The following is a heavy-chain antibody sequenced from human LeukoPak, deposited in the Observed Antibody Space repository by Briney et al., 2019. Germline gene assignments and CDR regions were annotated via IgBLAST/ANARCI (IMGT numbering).Heavy chain of an antibody. V-gene: IGHV4-30-4*01. CDR1: GGSISSGDYY. D-gene: IGHD4-23*01. Sequence: PSETLSLTCTVSGGSISSGDYYWSWIRQPPGKGLEWIGYIYYSESTYYNPSLKSRVTISVDTSKNQFSLKLSSVTAADTAVYYCARDGVGGLYYFDYWGQGTLVTVSS. CDR2: IYYSEST. CDR3: ARDGVGGLYYFDY. J-gene: IGHJ4*02.